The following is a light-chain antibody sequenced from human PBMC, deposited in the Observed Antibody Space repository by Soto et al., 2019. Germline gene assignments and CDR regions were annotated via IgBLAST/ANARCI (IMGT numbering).Light chain of an antibody. CDR3: ASYTRTTTLV. Sequence: QSALTQPPSASGSPGQSVTISCTGTSSDVGGYNYVSWYQQHPGKAPKLVIYDVNNRPSGISYRFSGSKSGNTASLTISGLQAEDEADYYCASYTRTTTLVFGGGTKVTVL. J-gene: IGLJ2*01. CDR1: SSDVGGYNY. CDR2: DVN. V-gene: IGLV2-14*01.